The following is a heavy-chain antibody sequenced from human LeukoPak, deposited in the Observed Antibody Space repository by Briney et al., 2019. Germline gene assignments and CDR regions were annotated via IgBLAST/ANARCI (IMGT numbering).Heavy chain of an antibody. J-gene: IGHJ4*02. D-gene: IGHD3-10*01. V-gene: IGHV5-51*01. CDR3: ARHTSYGSDF. CDR1: GYSFSTYW. Sequence: GESLKISCKGSGYSFSTYWIGWVRQMPGKGLEWMGIIYPRDSDTRYSLSFQGQVTISADKSISTAYLQWSSLKASDTAMYYRARHTSYGSDFWGQGTLVTVSS. CDR2: IYPRDSDT.